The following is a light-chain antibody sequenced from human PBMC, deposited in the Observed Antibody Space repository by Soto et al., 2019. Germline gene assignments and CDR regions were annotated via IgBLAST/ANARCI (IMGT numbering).Light chain of an antibody. V-gene: IGKV3-15*01. CDR1: QSVSSN. CDR3: QQYNNWPF. J-gene: IGKJ3*01. CDR2: GAS. Sequence: EIVMTQSPATLSVSPGERATLSCRASQSVSSNLAWYQQKPGQAPRLLLYGASTRATGIPARFSGSGSGTEFPLTISSLQSEDFAVYYCQQYNNWPFFGPGTKVDIK.